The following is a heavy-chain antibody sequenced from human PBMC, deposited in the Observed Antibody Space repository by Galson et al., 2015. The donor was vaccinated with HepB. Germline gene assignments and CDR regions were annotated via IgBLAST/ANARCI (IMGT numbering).Heavy chain of an antibody. D-gene: IGHD6-19*01. J-gene: IGHJ4*03. CDR2: IDPTDSYT. CDR3: ARLQSSIAVAGDY. Sequence: QSGAEVKKPGESLTISCTASGYTFTNYWISWVRQMPGKGLEWMGRIDPTDSYTNYRPSFQGHVTISVDKSTSTAFLHWSSLQASDTAVYYCARLQSSIAVAGDYWGQGTTVTVSS. CDR1: GYTFTNYW. V-gene: IGHV5-10-1*01.